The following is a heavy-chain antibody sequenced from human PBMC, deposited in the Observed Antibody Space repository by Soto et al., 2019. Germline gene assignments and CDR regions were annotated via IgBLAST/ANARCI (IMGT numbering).Heavy chain of an antibody. CDR3: AKDGVSVVVTDTLYYYYMDV. CDR2: ISGSGGST. Sequence: EVQLLESGGGLVQPGGSLRLSCAASGFTFSSYAMSWVRQAPGKGLEWVSAISGSGGSTYYADSVKGRFTISRDNYKNAVYRQMNSLRGEDTAVYYCAKDGVSVVVTDTLYYYYMDVWGKGTTVTVFS. CDR1: GFTFSSYA. V-gene: IGHV3-23*01. D-gene: IGHD2-2*01. J-gene: IGHJ6*03.